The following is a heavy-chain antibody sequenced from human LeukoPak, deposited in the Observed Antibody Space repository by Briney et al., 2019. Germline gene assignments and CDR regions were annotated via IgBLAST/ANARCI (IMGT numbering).Heavy chain of an antibody. J-gene: IGHJ6*02. CDR2: IYYSGST. Sequence: SETLSLTCTVSGGFIRNYYWSWIRQPPGKGLEWIGYIYYSGSTSYNPSLKSRVTISVDTSKNQFSLKLSSVTAADTAVYYCARNVPTGNYGMDVWGQGTTVTVSS. D-gene: IGHD2-2*01. CDR3: ARNVPTGNYGMDV. CDR1: GGFIRNYY. V-gene: IGHV4-59*01.